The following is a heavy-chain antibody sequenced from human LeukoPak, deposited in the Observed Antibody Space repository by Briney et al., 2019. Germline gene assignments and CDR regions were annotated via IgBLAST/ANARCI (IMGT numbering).Heavy chain of an antibody. D-gene: IGHD6-19*01. CDR2: ISWNSGSI. CDR3: VKGGSSGWNHYFDY. J-gene: IGHJ4*02. V-gene: IGHV3-9*01. Sequence: GGSLRLSCAASGFTFDDYAMHWVRQAPGKGLEWVSGISWNSGSIDYADSVKGRFTISRDNAKNSLYLQMKSLRGEDTALYYCVKGGSSGWNHYFDYWGQGTLVTVSS. CDR1: GFTFDDYA.